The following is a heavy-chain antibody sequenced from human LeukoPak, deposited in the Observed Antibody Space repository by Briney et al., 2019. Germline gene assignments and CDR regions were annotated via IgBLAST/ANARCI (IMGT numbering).Heavy chain of an antibody. J-gene: IGHJ4*02. CDR1: GFTFSSYS. CDR3: ARARGYYYDSSGY. CDR2: ISSSSSYI. Sequence: GGSLRPSCAASGFTFSSYSMNWVRQAPGKGLEWVSSISSSSSYIYYADSVKGRFTISRDNAKNSLYLQMNSLRAEDTAVYYCARARGYYYDSSGYWGQGTLVTVSS. V-gene: IGHV3-21*01. D-gene: IGHD3-22*01.